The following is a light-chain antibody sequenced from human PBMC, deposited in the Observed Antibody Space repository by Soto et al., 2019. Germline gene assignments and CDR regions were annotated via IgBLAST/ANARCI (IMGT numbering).Light chain of an antibody. J-gene: IGKJ5*01. Sequence: IVMPQSPATLSVSPGERATVSCRASQSISSNLVWYQQKPGQGPRLLIYDASTRATGIPGRFSGSGSGTEFTLTISSLQSEDFAVYYCQQYDIWPPITFGQGTRLEIK. V-gene: IGKV3D-15*01. CDR1: QSISSN. CDR3: QQYDIWPPIT. CDR2: DAS.